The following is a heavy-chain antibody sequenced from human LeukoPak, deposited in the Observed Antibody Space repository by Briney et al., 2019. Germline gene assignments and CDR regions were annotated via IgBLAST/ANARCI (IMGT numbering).Heavy chain of an antibody. J-gene: IGHJ4*02. CDR1: GFTFSSYA. Sequence: GGSLRLSCSVSGFTFSSYAMHWVRQAPGKGLEYVSSISSEGGSTYYADSVKGRFTISRDTSKNTLYLQMNSLRAEDTAVFYCAKNFDTNGYYFCPIGYWGQGTLVTVSS. V-gene: IGHV3-64*04. CDR2: ISSEGGST. CDR3: AKNFDTNGYYFCPIGY. D-gene: IGHD3-22*01.